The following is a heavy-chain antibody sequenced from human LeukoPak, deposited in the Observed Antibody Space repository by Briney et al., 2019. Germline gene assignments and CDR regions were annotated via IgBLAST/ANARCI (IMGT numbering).Heavy chain of an antibody. Sequence: GASVKVSCKASGGTFSSYAISWVRQAPGQGLEWMGWINPNSGGTNYAQKFQGRVTMTRDTSISTAYMELSRLRSDDTAVYYCARSGDPETSGSYSVCDYWGQGTLVTVSS. J-gene: IGHJ4*02. D-gene: IGHD1-26*01. CDR2: INPNSGGT. CDR1: GGTFSSYA. V-gene: IGHV1-2*02. CDR3: ARSGDPETSGSYSVCDY.